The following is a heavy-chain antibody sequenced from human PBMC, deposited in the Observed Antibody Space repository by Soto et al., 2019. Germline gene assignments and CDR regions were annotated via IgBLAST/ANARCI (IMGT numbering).Heavy chain of an antibody. Sequence: LRLSCVVSGFTASACYTSWVRQAPGKGLEWVSALYSGGATFYADSVKGRFTVSGDNSKNTLYLQMNSLRAEDTAVYYCARAGMWFGQLYWGQGSLVTV. D-gene: IGHD3-10*01. CDR2: LYSGGAT. V-gene: IGHV3-53*01. CDR3: ARAGMWFGQLY. J-gene: IGHJ4*02. CDR1: GFTASACY.